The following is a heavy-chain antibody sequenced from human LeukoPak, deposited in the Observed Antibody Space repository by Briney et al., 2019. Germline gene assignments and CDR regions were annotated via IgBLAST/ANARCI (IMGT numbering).Heavy chain of an antibody. Sequence: SETLSLTCTVSGYSISSGFYWGLIRQPPGKGLEWIGSIYYSGSTYYNPSLKSRVTISVDTSKNQFSLKLSSVTAADTAVYYCASGQWAPYCSGGSCLPGGWGQGTLVTVSS. V-gene: IGHV4-38-2*02. CDR1: GYSISSGFY. J-gene: IGHJ4*02. CDR3: ASGQWAPYCSGGSCLPGG. CDR2: IYYSGST. D-gene: IGHD2-15*01.